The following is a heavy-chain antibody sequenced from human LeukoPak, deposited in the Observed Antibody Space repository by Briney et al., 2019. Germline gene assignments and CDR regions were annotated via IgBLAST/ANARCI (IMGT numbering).Heavy chain of an antibody. CDR1: GGSFSYYY. V-gene: IGHV4-34*01. D-gene: IGHD2-21*02. Sequence: PSETLSLTCAVYGGSFSYYYWSWIRQPPEKGLEWIGEINRSGSTNYNPSLKSRVTISVDTSKNQFSLKLSSVTAADTAVYYCARGGFYCGDDGYVDYWGQGTLVTVSS. J-gene: IGHJ4*02. CDR3: ARGGFYCGDDGYVDY. CDR2: INRSGST.